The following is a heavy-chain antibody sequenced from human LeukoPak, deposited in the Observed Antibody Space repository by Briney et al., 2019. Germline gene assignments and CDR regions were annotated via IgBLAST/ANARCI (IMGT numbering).Heavy chain of an antibody. CDR2: IYYSGST. CDR3: ARVAKHFRGGLSFYYMDV. D-gene: IGHD3-10*01. J-gene: IGHJ6*03. Sequence: TSETLSLTCTVSGGSLTNYYWSWIRQPPGKGLDWIGHIYYSGSTNYNPSLKSRVTISLDTSKNQFSLKVISVTAADTALYYCARVAKHFRGGLSFYYMDVWGKGTTVTISS. V-gene: IGHV4-59*01. CDR1: GGSLTNYY.